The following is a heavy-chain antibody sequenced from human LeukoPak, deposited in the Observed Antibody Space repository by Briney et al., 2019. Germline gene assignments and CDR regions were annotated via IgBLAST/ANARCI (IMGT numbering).Heavy chain of an antibody. D-gene: IGHD6-19*01. CDR2: ISAYNGNT. J-gene: IGHJ4*02. CDR3: ARDTHSSGWYEKIFMDY. V-gene: IGHV1-18*01. CDR1: GYTFTSYG. Sequence: ASVKVSCKATGYTFTSYGSSWVRQAPGQGLEWMGWISAYNGNTNYAQKLQGRVTMTTDTSTSTAYMELRSLRSDDTAVYYCARDTHSSGWYEKIFMDYWGQGTLVTVSS.